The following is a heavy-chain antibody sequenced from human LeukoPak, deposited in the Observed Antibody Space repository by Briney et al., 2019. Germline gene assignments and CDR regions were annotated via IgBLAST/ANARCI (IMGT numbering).Heavy chain of an antibody. J-gene: IGHJ6*02. Sequence: GGSLRLSCAASGFTFSSYAMSWARQAPGKGLEWVSAISGSGGSTYYADSVKGRFTISRDNSKNTLYLQMNSLRAEDTAVYYCAKLGGNSAFEGMDVWGQGTTVTVSS. V-gene: IGHV3-23*01. CDR3: AKLGGNSAFEGMDV. CDR1: GFTFSSYA. CDR2: ISGSGGST. D-gene: IGHD4-23*01.